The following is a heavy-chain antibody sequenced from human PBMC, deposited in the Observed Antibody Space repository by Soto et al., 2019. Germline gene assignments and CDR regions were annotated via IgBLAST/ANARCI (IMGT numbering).Heavy chain of an antibody. CDR1: GFTFSSYS. CDR2: ISSSSSYI. D-gene: IGHD2-21*01. CDR3: ARVERAYCGGDCYDY. Sequence: PVGSLRLSCAASGFTFSSYSMNWVRQAPGKGLEWVSSISSSSSYIYYADSVKGRFTISRDNAKNSLYLQMNSLRAEDTAVYYCARVERAYCGGDCYDYWGQGTLVTVSS. V-gene: IGHV3-21*01. J-gene: IGHJ4*02.